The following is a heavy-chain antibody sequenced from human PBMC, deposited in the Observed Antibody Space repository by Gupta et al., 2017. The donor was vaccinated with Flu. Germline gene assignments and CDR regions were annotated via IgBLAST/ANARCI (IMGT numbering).Heavy chain of an antibody. V-gene: IGHV3-33*01. CDR3: ASGGRPATFDY. Sequence: QVQLMESGGGVVQPGRSLRLSCAAPGFTFSAYGMHGVRQAPGKGLEWVEIIGSDGSTKYYAGSVRGRFTISRENSKNTLYLQMDSRRGDDTAVYYCASGGRPATFDYWGQGTPVTVSS. CDR2: IGSDGSTK. J-gene: IGHJ4*02. CDR1: GFTFSAYG. D-gene: IGHD3-10*01.